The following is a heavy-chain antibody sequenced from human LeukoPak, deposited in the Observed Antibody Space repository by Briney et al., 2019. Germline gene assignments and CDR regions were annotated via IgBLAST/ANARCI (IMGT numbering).Heavy chain of an antibody. CDR3: ASDWQWVFDY. V-gene: IGHV4-59*01. CDR1: GGSIRSYF. D-gene: IGHD6-19*01. J-gene: IGHJ4*02. Sequence: PSETLSLTCSVSGGSIRSYFWSWIRQPPGKGLEWIGNIYYSGSTDYNPSRKSRVTISVDTSKNQFSLKLNSVTAADTAVYYCASDWQWVFDYWGQGTLVTVSS. CDR2: IYYSGST.